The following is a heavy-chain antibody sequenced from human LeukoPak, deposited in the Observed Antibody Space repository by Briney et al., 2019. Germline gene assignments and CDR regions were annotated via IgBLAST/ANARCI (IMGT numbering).Heavy chain of an antibody. V-gene: IGHV3-72*01. J-gene: IGHJ4*02. Sequence: PGGSLRLSCAASGFTFSSYAMSWVRQAPGKGLEWVGRTRNKANSYTTEYAASVKGRFTISRDDSRNSLYLQMNSLKTEDTAVYYCTTASKLAASFDYWGQGTLVTVSS. CDR3: TTASKLAASFDY. CDR1: GFTFSSYA. D-gene: IGHD6-6*01. CDR2: TRNKANSYTT.